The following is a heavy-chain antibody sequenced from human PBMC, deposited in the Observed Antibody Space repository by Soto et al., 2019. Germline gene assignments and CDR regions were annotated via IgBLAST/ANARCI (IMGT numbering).Heavy chain of an antibody. D-gene: IGHD2-21*02. J-gene: IGHJ4*02. Sequence: GESLKISCKGSGYIFASYWIGWVRQMPGKGLEWMATIYPGDSDTRYSPSFQGQVTISADKSINTAYLQWNSLKASDTAMYYCARRSYCGGDCYFADYWGQGTLVTVSS. CDR1: GYIFASYW. CDR3: ARRSYCGGDCYFADY. V-gene: IGHV5-51*01. CDR2: IYPGDSDT.